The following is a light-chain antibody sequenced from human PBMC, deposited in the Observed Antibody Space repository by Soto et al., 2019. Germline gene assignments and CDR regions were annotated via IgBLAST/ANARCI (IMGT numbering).Light chain of an antibody. V-gene: IGKV3-20*01. J-gene: IGKJ2*01. CDR1: QSVSSSY. Sequence: ENVLTPSPGNLSLSPGERANLSCRASQSVSSSYLAWYQQKPGQAPRLLIYGASSRATGIPDRFSGSGSGTDFTLTISRLEPEDFAVYYCQQYDSSTGTFGQGTKLEIK. CDR3: QQYDSSTGT. CDR2: GAS.